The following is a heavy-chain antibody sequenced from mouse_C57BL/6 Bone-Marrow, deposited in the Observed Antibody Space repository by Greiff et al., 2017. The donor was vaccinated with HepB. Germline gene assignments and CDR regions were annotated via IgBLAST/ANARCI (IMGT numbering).Heavy chain of an antibody. J-gene: IGHJ2*01. CDR1: GFTFTDYY. CDR3: ARSHPYFCTNEGFFDY. CDR2: IRNKANGYTT. V-gene: IGHV7-3*01. D-gene: IGHD2-10*01. Sequence: EVQGVESGGGLVQPGGSLSLSCAASGFTFTDYYMSWVRQPPGKALEWLGFIRNKANGYTTDYRSYVKGRFTISTDNSQTLLYLQMNALRAEASATSSVARSHPYFCTNEGFFDYWCQGTTLTASS.